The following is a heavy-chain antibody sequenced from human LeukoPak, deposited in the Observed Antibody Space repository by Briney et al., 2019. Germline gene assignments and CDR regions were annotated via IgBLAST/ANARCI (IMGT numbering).Heavy chain of an antibody. CDR1: GFTFSSYS. CDR3: ARADRFWSGFSHLDY. Sequence: GGSLRLSCAASGFTFSSYSMNWVCQAPGKGLEWVSYISSSSSTIYYADSVKGRFTISRDNAKNSLYLQMNSLRAEDTAVYYCARADRFWSGFSHLDYWGQGTLVTVSS. V-gene: IGHV3-48*01. J-gene: IGHJ4*02. D-gene: IGHD3-3*01. CDR2: ISSSSSTI.